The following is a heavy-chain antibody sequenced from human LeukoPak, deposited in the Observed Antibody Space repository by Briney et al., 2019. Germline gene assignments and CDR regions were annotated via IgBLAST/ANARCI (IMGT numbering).Heavy chain of an antibody. Sequence: ASVKVSCKASGYTFTGYYIHWVRQAPGQGLEWMGWINPNTGDTNYAQKFQGRVTMTRDTSISTAYMELSRLGSDDTALYYCARGSYLDYTSLDYWGQGTLVTVSS. CDR2: INPNTGDT. CDR1: GYTFTGYY. D-gene: IGHD4-11*01. CDR3: ARGSYLDYTSLDY. V-gene: IGHV1-2*02. J-gene: IGHJ4*02.